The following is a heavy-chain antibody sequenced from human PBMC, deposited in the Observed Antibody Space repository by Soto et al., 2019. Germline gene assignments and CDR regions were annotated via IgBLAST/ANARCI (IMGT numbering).Heavy chain of an antibody. V-gene: IGHV1-18*01. D-gene: IGHD1-1*01. Sequence: QVHLVQSGAEVKKPGASVKVSCKCSGYTFTSYGITWVRQAPGQGLEWMGWISAHNDNTDYAQKLQGRVTVTRDTSTSTAYMELWSLRSDDTAVYYCARGRYGDYWGQGALVTVSS. J-gene: IGHJ4*02. CDR3: ARGRYGDY. CDR1: GYTFTSYG. CDR2: ISAHNDNT.